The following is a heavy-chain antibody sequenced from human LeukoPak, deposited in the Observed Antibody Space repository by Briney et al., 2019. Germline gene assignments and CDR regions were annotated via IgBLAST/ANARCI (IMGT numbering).Heavy chain of an antibody. CDR2: IYTSGST. V-gene: IGHV4-4*08. D-gene: IGHD3-3*01. Sequence: KPSETLSLTCTVSGGSISSYYWSWIRQPPGKGLEWIGGIYTSGSTNYNPSLKSRVTISVDTSKNQFSLKLSSVTAADTAVYYCARYYYDFWSGYVFDYWGQGTLVTVSS. CDR3: ARYYYDFWSGYVFDY. J-gene: IGHJ4*02. CDR1: GGSISSYY.